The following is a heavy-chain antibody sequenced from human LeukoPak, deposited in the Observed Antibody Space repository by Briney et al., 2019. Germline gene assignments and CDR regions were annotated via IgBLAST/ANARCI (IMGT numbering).Heavy chain of an antibody. Sequence: PGGSLRLSCAVSGFTLSSYWTYWFRQAPGEGLVCVSRINSDGRTTNYADSVKGRFTISKDNAKNTLYLQMNSLRAEDTAVYYCGSLIPSPGPGAGYWGQGTLVTVSS. D-gene: IGHD2-8*02. CDR2: INSDGRTT. J-gene: IGHJ4*02. V-gene: IGHV3-74*01. CDR3: GSLIPSPGPGAGY. CDR1: GFTLSSYW.